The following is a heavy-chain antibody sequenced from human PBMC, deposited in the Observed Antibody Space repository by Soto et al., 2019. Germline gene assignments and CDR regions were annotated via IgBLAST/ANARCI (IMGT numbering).Heavy chain of an antibody. Sequence: GGSLRLSCAGSGFTFSNAWMSWVRQTPEKGLEWVGRIKTKTDGGTTDYAAPVKGRFTISRDDTKSTLYLQMNSLKTEDTAMYYCTTVYTPDPMVGGQGTMDTVSS. J-gene: IGHJ3*01. CDR1: GFTFSNAW. D-gene: IGHD1-1*01. CDR3: TTVYTPDPMV. V-gene: IGHV3-15*01. CDR2: IKTKTDGGTT.